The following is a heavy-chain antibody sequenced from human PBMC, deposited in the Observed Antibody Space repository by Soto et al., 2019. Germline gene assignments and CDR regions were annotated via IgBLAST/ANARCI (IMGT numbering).Heavy chain of an antibody. CDR1: GYSFTSYW. D-gene: IGHD6-13*01. J-gene: IGHJ6*02. CDR3: ARDLVAAAQSSYGMDV. CDR2: IYPGDSDT. Sequence: PGESLKISCKGSGYSFTSYWIGWVRQMPGKGLEWMGIIYPGDSDTRYSPSFQGQVTISADKSISTAYLQWSSLKASDTAMYYCARDLVAAAQSSYGMDVWGQGTTVTVSS. V-gene: IGHV5-51*01.